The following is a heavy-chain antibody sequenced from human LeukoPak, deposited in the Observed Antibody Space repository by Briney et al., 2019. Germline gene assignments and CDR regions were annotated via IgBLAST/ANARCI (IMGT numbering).Heavy chain of an antibody. Sequence: GESLKIPCKGSGYSFTSYWIGWVRQMPGKGLEWMGIIYPGDSDTRYSPSFQGQVTISADKSISTAYLQWSSLKASDTAMYYCARHVVIPTFEEWLQTDYWGQGTLVTVSS. V-gene: IGHV5-51*01. CDR3: ARHVVIPTFEEWLQTDY. D-gene: IGHD5-12*01. CDR2: IYPGDSDT. J-gene: IGHJ4*02. CDR1: GYSFTSYW.